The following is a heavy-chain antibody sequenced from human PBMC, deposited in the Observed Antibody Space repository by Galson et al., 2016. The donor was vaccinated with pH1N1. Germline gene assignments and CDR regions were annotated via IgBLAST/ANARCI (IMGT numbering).Heavy chain of an antibody. J-gene: IGHJ4*02. V-gene: IGHV5-51*03. CDR3: ARPSRYCNGSSCFAFDY. Sequence: QSGAEVKQPGESLKISCKGSGYSFTSHWIGWVPQMPGKGLEWMVTIYPDYSNIIYSPFFQVQVTVSAEKSITTAYLQWSSLKASDSGMYYCARPSRYCNGSSCFAFDYWGQGALVSVSS. CDR1: GYSFTSHW. CDR2: IYPDYSNI. D-gene: IGHD2-15*01.